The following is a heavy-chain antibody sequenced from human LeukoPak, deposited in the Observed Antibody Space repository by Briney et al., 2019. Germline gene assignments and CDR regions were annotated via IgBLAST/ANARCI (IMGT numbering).Heavy chain of an antibody. CDR1: GYKFTDDY. D-gene: IGHD3-16*01. CDR3: APTAEAYTSWWKV. Sequence: ASVKVSCKASGYKFTDDYMHWVRQAPGQGLEFMGWINPDSGFTNYAQRFKGRVTMTRDTSISTAYLEVRSLTSDDTAVYYCAPTAEAYTSWWKVWGQGTLVTVSS. V-gene: IGHV1-2*02. J-gene: IGHJ4*02. CDR2: INPDSGFT.